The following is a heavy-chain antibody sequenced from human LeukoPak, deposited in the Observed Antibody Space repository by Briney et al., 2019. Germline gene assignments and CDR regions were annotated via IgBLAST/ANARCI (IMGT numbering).Heavy chain of an antibody. Sequence: PSETLSLTCAVYGGSFSGYYWSWIRQPPGKGLGWIGEINHSGSTNYNPSLKSRVTISVDTSKNQFSLKLSSVTAADTAVYYCARAGGYQGAFDIWGQGTMVTVSS. D-gene: IGHD3-22*01. J-gene: IGHJ3*02. CDR1: GGSFSGYY. CDR3: ARAGGYQGAFDI. CDR2: INHSGST. V-gene: IGHV4-34*01.